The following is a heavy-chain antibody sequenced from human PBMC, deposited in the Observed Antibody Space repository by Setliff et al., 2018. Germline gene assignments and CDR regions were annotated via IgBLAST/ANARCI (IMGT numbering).Heavy chain of an antibody. CDR1: GGSISDYY. Sequence: SETLSLTCGGYGGSISDYYWSWIRQPPGKGLEWIGEINHSGSTNYNPSLKSRVTISLDTSRNQVSLKLSSVAAADTAVYYCARDRQYCSSTSCYTSYFYYYAMDIWGQGTTVTVSS. V-gene: IGHV4-34*01. J-gene: IGHJ6*02. D-gene: IGHD2-2*02. CDR3: ARDRQYCSSTSCYTSYFYYYAMDI. CDR2: INHSGST.